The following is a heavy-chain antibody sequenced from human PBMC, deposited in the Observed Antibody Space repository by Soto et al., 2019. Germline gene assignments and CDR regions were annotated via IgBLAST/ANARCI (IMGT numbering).Heavy chain of an antibody. D-gene: IGHD1-26*01. J-gene: IGHJ6*02. CDR1: GFTFSSYG. CDR3: ARDQGIVGGMDV. V-gene: IGHV3-33*01. CDR2: IWYDGSNK. Sequence: QVQLVESGGGVVQPGRSLRLSCAASGFTFSSYGMHWVGQAPGKGLEGGAVIWYDGSNKNYADSVKGRFTISRDNSKNTLYLQMNSLRAEDTAVYYCARDQGIVGGMDVWGQGTTVTVSS.